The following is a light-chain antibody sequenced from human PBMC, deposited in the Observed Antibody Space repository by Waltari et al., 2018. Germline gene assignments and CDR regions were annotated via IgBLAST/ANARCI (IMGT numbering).Light chain of an antibody. CDR3: QSADGSGAYRA. V-gene: IGLV3-25*03. J-gene: IGLJ2*01. CDR2: KDT. CDR1: ALPKPY. Sequence: SYRLTQPPSVSVPPGQTARITCSGHALPKPYSYWYQQKAGQAPVLVIYKDTERASGIPERFSGSSSGTTVTLTIRGAQAEDEADYYCQSADGSGAYRAFGGGTKLTVL.